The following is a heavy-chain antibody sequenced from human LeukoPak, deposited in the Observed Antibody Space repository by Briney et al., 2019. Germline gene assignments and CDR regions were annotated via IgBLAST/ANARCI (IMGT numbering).Heavy chain of an antibody. Sequence: PSETLSLTCAVYGGSFSGYYWSWIRQPPGKGLEWIGEINHSGSTNYNPSLKSRVTISVDTSKNQFSLKLSSVTAADTAVYYCARYKRIANCSGGSCFRPNYYYGMDVWGQGTTVTVSS. V-gene: IGHV4-34*01. J-gene: IGHJ6*02. D-gene: IGHD2-15*01. CDR1: GGSFSGYY. CDR2: INHSGST. CDR3: ARYKRIANCSGGSCFRPNYYYGMDV.